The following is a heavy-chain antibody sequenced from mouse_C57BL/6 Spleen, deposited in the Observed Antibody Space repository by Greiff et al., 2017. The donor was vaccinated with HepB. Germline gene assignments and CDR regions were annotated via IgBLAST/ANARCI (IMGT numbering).Heavy chain of an antibody. CDR1: GFTFSSYT. CDR3: ARILLRSYYFDY. V-gene: IGHV5-9*01. J-gene: IGHJ2*01. Sequence: EVQGVESGGGLVKPGGSLKLSCAASGFTFSSYTMSWVRQTPEKRLEWVATISGGGGNTYYPDSVKGRFTISRDNAKNTLYLQMSSLRSEDTALYYCARILLRSYYFDYWGQGTTLTVSS. D-gene: IGHD1-1*01. CDR2: ISGGGGNT.